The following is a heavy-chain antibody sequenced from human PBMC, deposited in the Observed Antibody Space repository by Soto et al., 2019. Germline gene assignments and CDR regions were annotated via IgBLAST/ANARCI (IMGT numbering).Heavy chain of an antibody. CDR2: IYWDDDM. J-gene: IGHJ4*02. D-gene: IGHD6-19*01. CDR1: GFSLSTSGVG. CDR3: AHDSSGWLGFDY. V-gene: IGHV2-5*02. Sequence: QITLKESGPTLVKPTQTLTLTCTFSGFSLSTSGVGVGWIRQPPGKALEWLALIYWDDDMRYNPSLKTRLTIXKXXSKDQVVLRMTNMDPVDTATYSCAHDSSGWLGFDYWGQGTLVTVSS.